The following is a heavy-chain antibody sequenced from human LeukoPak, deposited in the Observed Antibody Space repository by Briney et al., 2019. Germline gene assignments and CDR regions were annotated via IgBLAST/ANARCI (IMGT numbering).Heavy chain of an antibody. Sequence: ASVKVSCKASGSTFTNYGISWVRQAPGQGLEWMGWISGYNGKTNYAQKLQGRVTMTTDTSTSTAYMELRSLRSDDTAVYYCARDTGIAVAGTGDFDYWGQGTLVTVSS. CDR2: ISGYNGKT. CDR3: ARDTGIAVAGTGDFDY. CDR1: GSTFTNYG. D-gene: IGHD6-13*01. J-gene: IGHJ4*02. V-gene: IGHV1-18*01.